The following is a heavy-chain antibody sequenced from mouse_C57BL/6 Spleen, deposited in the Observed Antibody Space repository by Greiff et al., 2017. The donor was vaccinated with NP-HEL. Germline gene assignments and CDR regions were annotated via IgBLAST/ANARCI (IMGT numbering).Heavy chain of an antibody. CDR2: ISYDGSN. CDR1: GYSITSGYY. V-gene: IGHV3-6*01. J-gene: IGHJ1*03. Sequence: EVQLQESGPGLVKPSQSLSLTCSVTGYSITSGYYWNWIRQFPGNKLEWMGYISYDGSNNYNPSLKNRISITRDTSKNQFFLKLNSVTTEDTATYYCARRATTVVADYWYLDVWGTGTTVTVSS. D-gene: IGHD1-1*01. CDR3: ARRATTVVADYWYLDV.